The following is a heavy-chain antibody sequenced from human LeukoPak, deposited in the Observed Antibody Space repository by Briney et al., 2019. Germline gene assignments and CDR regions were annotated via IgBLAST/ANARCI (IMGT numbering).Heavy chain of an antibody. V-gene: IGHV1-2*02. CDR1: GYTFTGYY. J-gene: IGHJ6*03. Sequence: GASVKVSCKASGYTFTGYYMHWVRQAPGQGLEWMGWINPNSGGTNYAQKFQGRVTMTRDTSISTVYMELSRLRSDDTAVYYCARAASTGYYYMDVWGKGTTVTVSS. CDR3: ARAASTGYYYMDV. D-gene: IGHD2-2*01. CDR2: INPNSGGT.